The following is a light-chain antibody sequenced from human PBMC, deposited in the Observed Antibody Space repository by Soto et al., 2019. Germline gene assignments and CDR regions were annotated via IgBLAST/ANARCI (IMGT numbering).Light chain of an antibody. CDR3: GSHARDSNVV. CDR2: EVT. V-gene: IGLV2-8*01. Sequence: QSVLTQPPSAYGSPGQSVTISCTGTSTDVGAYNYVSWYQQHPGKAPKLIIYEVTKRPSGVPDRFSGSKSGNTASLTVSGLQAEDEAGYYFGSHARDSNVVFAGGTQLTV. CDR1: STDVGAYNY. J-gene: IGLJ3*02.